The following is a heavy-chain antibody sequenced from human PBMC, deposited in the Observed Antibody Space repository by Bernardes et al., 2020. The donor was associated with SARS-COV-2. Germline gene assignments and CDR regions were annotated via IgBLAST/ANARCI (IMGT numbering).Heavy chain of an antibody. CDR3: ARENYTEGGFDI. CDR1: GFTFSNYW. D-gene: IGHD1-7*01. CDR2: IKEDGSEK. V-gene: IGHV3-7*01. Sequence: GGSLSLSCAASGFTFSNYWMSWVRQAPGKGLEWVANIKEDGSEKYKVDSVKGRFTISRDNAKNSLYLQMNSLRAEDTAVYYCARENYTEGGFDIWGQGTMVTVSS. J-gene: IGHJ3*02.